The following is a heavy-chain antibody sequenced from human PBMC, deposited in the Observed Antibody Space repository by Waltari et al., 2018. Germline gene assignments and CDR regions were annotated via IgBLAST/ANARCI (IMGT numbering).Heavy chain of an antibody. CDR2: IKHRGST. CDR1: GGSFSGYY. J-gene: IGHJ3*02. CDR3: ARGRVTIFGVAKHPFDI. V-gene: IGHV4-34*01. D-gene: IGHD3-3*01. Sequence: QVQLQQWGAGLLKPSETLSLTCAVYGGSFSGYYWSWLRQPPGKGLEWIGEIKHRGSTNKHPSLKSGVTISVDTSKNQFSLKLSSMTAADTAVYYCARGRVTIFGVAKHPFDIWGQGTMVTVSS.